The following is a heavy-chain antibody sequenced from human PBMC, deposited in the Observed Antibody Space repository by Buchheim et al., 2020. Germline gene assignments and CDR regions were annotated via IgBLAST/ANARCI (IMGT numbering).Heavy chain of an antibody. CDR1: GYTFTTYY. D-gene: IGHD1-26*01. CDR2: INPSGGGT. CDR3: ARASGSYFAFDF. V-gene: IGHV1-46*03. J-gene: IGHJ4*02. Sequence: QVQLMQSGAEVKKPGASVKVSCKASGYTFTTYYIHWVRQAPGQGLEWMGIINPSGGGTSYAQRFQGRVTMTRDTSTSTVYMELSSLRSEDTAVYYCARASGSYFAFDFWGQGTL.